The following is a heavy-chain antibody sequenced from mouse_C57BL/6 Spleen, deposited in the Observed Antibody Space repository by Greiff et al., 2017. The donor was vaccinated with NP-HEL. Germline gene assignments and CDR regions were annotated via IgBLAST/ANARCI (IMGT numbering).Heavy chain of an antibody. CDR1: GYAFSSSW. CDR2: IYPGDGDT. J-gene: IGHJ4*01. V-gene: IGHV1-82*01. CDR3: QSSDDYGSSYYAMDY. D-gene: IGHD1-1*01. Sequence: QVQLKQSGPELVKPGASVKISCKASGYAFSSSWMNWVKQRPGKGLEWIGRIYPGDGDTNYNGKFKGKATLTADKSSSTAYMQLSSLTSEDSAVYFCQSSDDYGSSYYAMDYWGQGTSVTVSS.